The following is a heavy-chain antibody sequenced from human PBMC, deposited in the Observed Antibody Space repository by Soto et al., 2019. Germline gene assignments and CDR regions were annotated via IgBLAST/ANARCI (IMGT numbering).Heavy chain of an antibody. CDR1: GFTFSSYA. J-gene: IGHJ4*02. D-gene: IGHD2-15*01. Sequence: GGSLRLSCAASGFTFSSYAMSWVRQAPGKGLEWVSAISGGGGSTYYADSVKGRFTISRDNSKNTLYLQMNSLRAEDTAVYYCAKVGYCSGGSCYSGGFDYWGQGTLVTVSS. CDR2: ISGGGGST. CDR3: AKVGYCSGGSCYSGGFDY. V-gene: IGHV3-23*01.